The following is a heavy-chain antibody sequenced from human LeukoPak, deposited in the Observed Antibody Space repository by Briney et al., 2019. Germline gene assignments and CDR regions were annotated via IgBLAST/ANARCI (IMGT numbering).Heavy chain of an antibody. CDR2: IWYGGSNK. J-gene: IGHJ6*03. Sequence: GGSLRLSCAASGFTFSSYGMHWVRQAPGKGLEWVAVIWYGGSNKYYADSVKGRFTISRDNSKNTLYLQMNSLRAEDTAVYYCAKDRYRAAAGYYYMDVWGKGTTVTVSS. V-gene: IGHV3-30*02. CDR3: AKDRYRAAAGYYYMDV. CDR1: GFTFSSYG. D-gene: IGHD6-13*01.